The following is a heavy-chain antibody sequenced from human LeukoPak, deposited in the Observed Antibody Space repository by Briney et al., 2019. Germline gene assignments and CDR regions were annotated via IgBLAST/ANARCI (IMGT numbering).Heavy chain of an antibody. D-gene: IGHD3-22*01. CDR2: ISAYNGNT. CDR1: GYTFTSYG. J-gene: IGHJ5*02. CDR3: ARDRVSITVAVLSSFDP. V-gene: IGHV1-18*01. Sequence: ASVKVSCKASGYTFTSYGISWVRQAPGQGLEWMGWISAYNGNTNYAQKLQGRVTTTTDTSTSTAYMELRSLRSDDTAVYYCARDRVSITVAVLSSFDPWGQGTLVTVSS.